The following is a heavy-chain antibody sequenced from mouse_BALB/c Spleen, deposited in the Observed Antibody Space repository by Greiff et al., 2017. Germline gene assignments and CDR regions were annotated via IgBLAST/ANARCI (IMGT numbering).Heavy chain of an antibody. V-gene: IGHV1S41*01. CDR2: IAPGSGST. CDR1: GYTFTSYW. D-gene: IGHD2-2*01. Sequence: DLVKPGASVKLSCKASGYTFTSYWINWIKQRPGQGLEWIGRIAPGSGSTYYNAMFKGKATLTVDTSSSTAYIQLSSLSSEDSAVYVCARWGLRVGDYCDYWGQGTTRAVSS. J-gene: IGHJ2*01. CDR3: ARWGLRVGDYCDY.